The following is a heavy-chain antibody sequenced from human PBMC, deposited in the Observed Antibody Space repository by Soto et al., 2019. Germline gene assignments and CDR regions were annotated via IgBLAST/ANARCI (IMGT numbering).Heavy chain of an antibody. D-gene: IGHD5-18*01. Sequence: GVTLKPSCASARFPIHTSLMHWVRQDPGKGPEWVGRIKSKTDGGTVEYAAPVKGRFTISRDDSENTLYLQMNSLKSEDTAVYYCSHGYYQYFESWGQGT. V-gene: IGHV3-15*07. CDR1: RFPIHTSL. J-gene: IGHJ4*02. CDR2: IKSKTDGGTV. CDR3: SHGYYQYFES.